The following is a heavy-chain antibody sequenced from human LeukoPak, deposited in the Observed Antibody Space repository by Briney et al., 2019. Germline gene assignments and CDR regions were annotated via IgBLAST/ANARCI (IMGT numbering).Heavy chain of an antibody. CDR2: IYSGGTT. D-gene: IGHD1-1*01. J-gene: IGHJ4*02. CDR3: AKAVGTTLSHFDY. Sequence: GGSLRLSCAASGFTVSSNYMSWVRQAPGKGLGWVSVIYSGGTTYYADSVKGRFTISRDNSKNTLYLQMNSLRAEDTAVYYCAKAVGTTLSHFDYWGQGTLVTVSS. CDR1: GFTVSSNY. V-gene: IGHV3-53*01.